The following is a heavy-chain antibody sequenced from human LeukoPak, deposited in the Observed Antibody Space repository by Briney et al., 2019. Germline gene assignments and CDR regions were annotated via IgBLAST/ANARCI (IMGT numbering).Heavy chain of an antibody. CDR2: ISLDGSKK. J-gene: IGHJ4*02. D-gene: IGHD6-19*01. V-gene: IGHV3-30*18. CDR1: GFTFSSNG. Sequence: GGSLRLSCAASGFTFSSNGMPWVRQAPGKGLEGVAVISLDGSKKYSADPVEGRSTTSRDNSKNTPNLRMTIRRAETPAFYSGAKCYGGSGWYYYFENWGQGTLVTVSS. CDR3: AKCYGGSGWYYYFEN.